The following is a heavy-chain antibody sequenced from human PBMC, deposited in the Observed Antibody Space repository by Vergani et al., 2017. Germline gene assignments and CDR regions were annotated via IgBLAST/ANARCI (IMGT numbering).Heavy chain of an antibody. CDR2: VIYSGNT. CDR1: GFPFSDYG. D-gene: IGHD3-3*01. Sequence: QVQLVESGGGEVQPGRSLRLSCSAAGFPFSDYGVHWVRQPPGKGLEWIGSVIYSGNTNYDPSLKSRVTISIDTSKNQFSLKLNSVTAADTAVYYCARRTYYDFRFDFWGQGILVTVSS. CDR3: ARRTYYDFRFDF. V-gene: IGHV4-39*01. J-gene: IGHJ5*01.